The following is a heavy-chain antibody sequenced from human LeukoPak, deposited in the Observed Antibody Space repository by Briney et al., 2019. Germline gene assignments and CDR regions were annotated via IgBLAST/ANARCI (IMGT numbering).Heavy chain of an antibody. CDR3: AKGVVPAAYRYYFDY. J-gene: IGHJ4*02. Sequence: GGSLRLFCAASGFTFSSYAMSWVRQAPGKGLEWVSSISGSGGSTYYTDSVKGRFTISRDNSKNTLHLRMNSLRAEDTAVYYCAKGVVPAAYRYYFDYWGQGTLVTVSS. CDR1: GFTFSSYA. V-gene: IGHV3-23*01. CDR2: ISGSGGST. D-gene: IGHD2-2*01.